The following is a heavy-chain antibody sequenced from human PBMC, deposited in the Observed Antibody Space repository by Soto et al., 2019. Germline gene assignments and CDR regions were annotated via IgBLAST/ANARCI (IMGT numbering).Heavy chain of an antibody. D-gene: IGHD2-8*01. V-gene: IGHV1-18*01. CDR3: ARDPYHVLMVNAPNLYGMDV. J-gene: IGHJ6*02. CDR2: ISTYNGNT. CDR1: GYTFTTYD. Sequence: QVQLVQSGAEVKKPGASVKVSCKASGYTFTTYDISWVRQAPGQGLEWMGRISTYNGNTNYPQSLQGRLTMTTDTSTTTAYMERRSLRSDDTAVYYCARDPYHVLMVNAPNLYGMDVWGQWTTVTVSS.